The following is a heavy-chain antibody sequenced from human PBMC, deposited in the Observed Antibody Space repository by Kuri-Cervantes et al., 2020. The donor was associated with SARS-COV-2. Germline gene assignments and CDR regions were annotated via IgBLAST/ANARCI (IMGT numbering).Heavy chain of an antibody. CDR1: GFSFEAHA. CDR2: INYDGAYT. J-gene: IGHJ3*02. CDR3: AREGGSPGDAFDI. V-gene: IGHV3-43D*03. Sequence: GESLKISCAASGFSFEAHAMYWVRQRPGKGLEWVSMINYDGAYTYYADSVKGRFTISRDNSKNTLYLQMNSLRAEDTAVYYCAREGGSPGDAFDIWGQGTMVTVSS. D-gene: IGHD3-16*01.